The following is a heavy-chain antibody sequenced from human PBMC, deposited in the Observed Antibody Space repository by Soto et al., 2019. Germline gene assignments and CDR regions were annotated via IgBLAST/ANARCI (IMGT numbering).Heavy chain of an antibody. CDR2: IYYTGAT. CDR1: GGSSGAYF. D-gene: IGHD6-19*01. J-gene: IGHJ4*02. Sequence: SETLSLTCTVSGGSSGAYFWNWVRQPPGKGLEWIGNIYYTGATSYDPSLESRVTISLDTSKNQFSLRLSSVTAADTAVYYCARPSVPATRGPLDYWGQGALVTVSS. CDR3: ARPSVPATRGPLDY. V-gene: IGHV4-59*01.